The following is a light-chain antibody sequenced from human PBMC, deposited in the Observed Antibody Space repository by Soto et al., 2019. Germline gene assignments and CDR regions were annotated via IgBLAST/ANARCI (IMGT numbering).Light chain of an antibody. CDR3: QQYDSSPRT. J-gene: IGKJ1*01. V-gene: IGKV3-15*01. Sequence: EIVMTQSPATLSVSPGERATLSCRASQSVSSNLAWYQQKPGQAPRLLIYAASTRATGIPARFSGSGSGTEFTLTISSLQSEDFAVYYCQQYDSSPRTFGQGTKVDIK. CDR2: AAS. CDR1: QSVSSN.